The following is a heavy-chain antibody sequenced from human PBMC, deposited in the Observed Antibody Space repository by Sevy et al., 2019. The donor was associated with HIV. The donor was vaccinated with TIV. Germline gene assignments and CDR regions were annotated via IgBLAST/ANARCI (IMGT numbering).Heavy chain of an antibody. CDR1: GFTFSNYW. CDR2: IKRDGSER. V-gene: IGHV3-7*03. Sequence: GGSLRLSCAASGFTFSNYWMTWVHQAPGKGLEWVANIKRDGSERYYVASVKGRFTISRDNAKNSLYLQMNSLRADDTAVYYCARDCSSTTCIWGLDVWGQGTTVTVSS. CDR3: ARDCSSTTCIWGLDV. J-gene: IGHJ6*02. D-gene: IGHD2-2*01.